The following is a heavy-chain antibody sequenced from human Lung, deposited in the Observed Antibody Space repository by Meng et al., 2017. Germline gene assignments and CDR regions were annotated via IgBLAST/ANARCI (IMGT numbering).Heavy chain of an antibody. CDR2: ISYDGSYK. D-gene: IGHD2/OR15-2a*01. CDR3: ARDLGRETYFFDY. V-gene: IGHV3-30*01. J-gene: IGHJ4*02. CDR1: GFTFSTHA. Sequence: LLVGSGGGVVQPCRSLSLSCATSGFTFSTHAMHWVRQAPGKGLEWVAIISYDGSYKYYADSVQGRFTISRDNSKNTLYLQMNSLTTEDTAVYYCARDLGRETYFFDYWGQGTLVTVSS.